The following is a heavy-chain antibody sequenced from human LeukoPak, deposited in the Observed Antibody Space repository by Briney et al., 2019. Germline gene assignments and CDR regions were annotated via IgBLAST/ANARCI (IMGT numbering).Heavy chain of an antibody. CDR1: GGTFTSYA. D-gene: IGHD3-10*01. V-gene: IGHV1-69*05. Sequence: ASVKLSCKASGGTFTSYAISWVRQAPGQGLEWMGGIIPIFGTANYAQTFQGRVTITTDESTSPAYMELSSLRSEDTAVYYCARSTSDYYGSSLRFDYWGQGTLVTVSS. CDR2: IIPIFGTA. J-gene: IGHJ4*02. CDR3: ARSTSDYYGSSLRFDY.